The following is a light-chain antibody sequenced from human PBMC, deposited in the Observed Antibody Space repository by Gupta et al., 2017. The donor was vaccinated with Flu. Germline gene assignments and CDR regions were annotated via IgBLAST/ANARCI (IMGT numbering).Light chain of an antibody. CDR2: DVS. CDR3: QQYYHLPPYT. CDR1: QDISKY. J-gene: IGKJ2*01. Sequence: SSLSASIGDRVTITCQASQDISKYLNWYQQKPGKAPNLLIYDVSNLETGVPSRFSGSGSGTDFTLTISSLHPEDIATYYCQQYYHLPPYTFGQGTKLEIK. V-gene: IGKV1-33*01.